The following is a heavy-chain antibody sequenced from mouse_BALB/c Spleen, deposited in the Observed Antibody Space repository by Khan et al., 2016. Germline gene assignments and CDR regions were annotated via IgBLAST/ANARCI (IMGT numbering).Heavy chain of an antibody. V-gene: IGHV1-80*01. CDR1: GYAFSGYW. J-gene: IGHJ3*01. CDR2: IDPADGDT. Sequence: QVQLKQSGAELVRPGSSVKFSCKASGYAFSGYWMNWVKQRPGQGLEWIGQIDPADGDTNYNGKFKGTATLTADKSSSTAYMQLSSLTSEDSAVYSWADGTRFASWGQGTLVTVSA. D-gene: IGHD1-1*01. CDR3: ADGTRFAS.